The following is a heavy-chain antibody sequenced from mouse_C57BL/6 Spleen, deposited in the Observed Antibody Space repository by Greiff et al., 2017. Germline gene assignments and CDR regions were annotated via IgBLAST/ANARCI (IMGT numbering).Heavy chain of an antibody. Sequence: EVMLVESGGGLVKPGGSLKLSCAASGFTFSRYAMSWVRQTPEKRLEWVATISDGGSYTYYPDNVKGRFTISRDNAKNNLYLQMSHLKSEDTAMYYCARDPPYYYGSSYWYFDVWGTGTTVTVSS. CDR1: GFTFSRYA. V-gene: IGHV5-4*01. J-gene: IGHJ1*03. CDR2: ISDGGSYT. D-gene: IGHD1-1*01. CDR3: ARDPPYYYGSSYWYFDV.